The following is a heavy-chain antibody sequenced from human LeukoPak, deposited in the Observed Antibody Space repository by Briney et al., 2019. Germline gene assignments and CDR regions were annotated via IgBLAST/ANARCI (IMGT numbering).Heavy chain of an antibody. CDR2: ISSNGGKT. Sequence: PGGSLRLSCSVSGFTFSAYTMHWVRQAPGRGLQYVSSISSNGGKTYYADSVKGRFTISRDNSKNTLYLQMSSPRLEDTAVYYCVKDRWVDYWGQGVLVTVSS. CDR3: VKDRWVDY. V-gene: IGHV3-64D*09. D-gene: IGHD5-24*01. CDR1: GFTFSAYT. J-gene: IGHJ4*02.